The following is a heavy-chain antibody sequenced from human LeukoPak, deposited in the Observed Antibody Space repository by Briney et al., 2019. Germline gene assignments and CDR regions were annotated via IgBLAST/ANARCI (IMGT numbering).Heavy chain of an antibody. CDR2: ISSSGSTR. CDR3: ASQSRRDGYTNPYYFDY. Sequence: PGGSLRLSCAASGFTFSSYEMNWVRQAPGKGLEWVSYISSSGSTRYYADSVKGRFTISRDNAKNSLYLQINSLRAEDTAVYYCASQSRRDGYTNPYYFDYWGQGTLVTVSS. V-gene: IGHV3-48*03. J-gene: IGHJ4*02. D-gene: IGHD5-24*01. CDR1: GFTFSSYE.